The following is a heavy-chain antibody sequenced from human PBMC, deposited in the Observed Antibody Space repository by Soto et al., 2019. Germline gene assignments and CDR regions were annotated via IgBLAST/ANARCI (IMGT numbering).Heavy chain of an antibody. D-gene: IGHD1-7*01. CDR1: EYTFTSYW. CDR2: IYPFDSDV. J-gene: IGHJ6*02. V-gene: IGHV5-51*01. CDR3: MSLSPSPSKELSYSYFSLDD. Sequence: PGESLKISCRGSEYTFTSYWIGWMRQRPGKGLEWMGIIYPFDSDVRYNPCFEGQVTTSADKSINTAYLQWRSLEASDTAMYFCMSLSPSPSKELSYSYFSLDDWGLGTEVTVYS.